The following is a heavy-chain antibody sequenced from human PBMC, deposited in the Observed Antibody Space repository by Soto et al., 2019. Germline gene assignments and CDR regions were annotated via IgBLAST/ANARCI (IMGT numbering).Heavy chain of an antibody. CDR3: AGDGGGGGPSGYLDY. Sequence: GGSLRLSCAASGFTFSSYGMHWVRQAPGKGLEWVAVIWYDGSNKYYADSVKGRFTISRDNSKNTLYLQMNSLRAEDAVVYYCAGDGGGGGPSGYLDYWGQGTLVTVSS. D-gene: IGHD2-15*01. J-gene: IGHJ4*02. CDR2: IWYDGSNK. CDR1: GFTFSSYG. V-gene: IGHV3-33*01.